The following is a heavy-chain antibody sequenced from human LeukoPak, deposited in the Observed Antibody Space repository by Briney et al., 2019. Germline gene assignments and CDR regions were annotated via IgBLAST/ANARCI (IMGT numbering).Heavy chain of an antibody. CDR2: IYSSGST. J-gene: IGHJ5*02. CDR1: GGSISSYY. Sequence: SETLSLTCTVSGGSISSYYWSSIRQPAGKGLEWIGRIYSSGSTSYNPSLKSRVTISVDTSKNQFSLELNSVTASDTAVYYCARGGRGFDPWGQGTLVTVSS. CDR3: ARGGRGFDP. V-gene: IGHV4-4*07.